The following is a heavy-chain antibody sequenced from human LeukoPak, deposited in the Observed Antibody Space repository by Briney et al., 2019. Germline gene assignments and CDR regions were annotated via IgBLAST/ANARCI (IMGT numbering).Heavy chain of an antibody. Sequence: ASVKVSCKASGYTFTGYYIHWVRQAPGQGLEWMGWVNPNSGCTNYAQKFQGRVTMTRDTSISTAYMELSRLRSDDTAVYFCARESSSVTVTIDCWGQGTLVTVS. CDR1: GYTFTGYY. CDR2: VNPNSGCT. J-gene: IGHJ4*02. D-gene: IGHD4-11*01. V-gene: IGHV1-2*02. CDR3: ARESSSVTVTIDC.